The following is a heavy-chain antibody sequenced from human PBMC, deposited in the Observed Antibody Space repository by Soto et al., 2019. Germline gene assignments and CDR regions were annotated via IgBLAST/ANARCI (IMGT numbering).Heavy chain of an antibody. CDR3: ARPTSMGYSDAFEV. V-gene: IGHV4-39*01. Sequence: PSETLSLTCSVSGGSISSTSYYWAWIRQTPGKGLEWIGSIYKTGSTYYNPSLKSRVTISVDTSKNQFSLNLRSVTPAEAAVYYCARPTSMGYSDAFEVWGQGTVVTVSS. D-gene: IGHD2-8*01. CDR1: GGSISSTSYY. J-gene: IGHJ3*01. CDR2: IYKTGST.